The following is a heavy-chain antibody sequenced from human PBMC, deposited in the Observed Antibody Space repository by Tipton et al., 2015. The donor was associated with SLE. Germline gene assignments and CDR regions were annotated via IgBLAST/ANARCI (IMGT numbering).Heavy chain of an antibody. CDR3: TSHYDFWRRSYFDY. Sequence: SLRLSCAASGFTFSGSAMHWVRQASGKGLEWVGRIRSKANNYATAYAASVTGRFTISRDDSKNTAYLQMNSLKTEDTAVYYCTSHYDFWRRSYFDYWGQGTLVTVSS. D-gene: IGHD3-3*01. CDR1: GFTFSGSA. V-gene: IGHV3-73*01. J-gene: IGHJ4*02. CDR2: IRSKANNYAT.